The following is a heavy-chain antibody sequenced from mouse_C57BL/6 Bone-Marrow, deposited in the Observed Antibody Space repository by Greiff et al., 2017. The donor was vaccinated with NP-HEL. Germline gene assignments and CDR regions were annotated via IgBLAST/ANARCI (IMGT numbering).Heavy chain of an antibody. V-gene: IGHV1-69*01. CDR3: ARLWYAMDD. J-gene: IGHJ4*01. Sequence: QVQLQQPGAELVMPGASVKLSCKASGYTFTSYWMHWVKQRPGQGLEWIGEIDPSDSYTNYNQKFKGKSTLTVDKSSSTAYMQLSSLTSEDSAVYYCARLWYAMDDWGQGTSVTVSS. CDR1: GYTFTSYW. CDR2: IDPSDSYT.